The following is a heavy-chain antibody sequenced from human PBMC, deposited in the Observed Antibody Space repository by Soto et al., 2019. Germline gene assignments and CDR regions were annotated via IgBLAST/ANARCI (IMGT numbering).Heavy chain of an antibody. CDR1: GDSVSSNSAA. Sequence: SQTLSLTCAISGDSVSSNSAAWNWIRQSPSRGLEWLGRTYYRSKWYNDYAVSVKSRITINTDTSKNQFSLQLNSVTPEDTAVYYCARVICFSSIAAPLDAFEFCAQGTLVP. J-gene: IGHJ3*01. CDR2: TYYRSKWYN. D-gene: IGHD6-6*01. CDR3: ARVICFSSIAAPLDAFEF. V-gene: IGHV6-1*01.